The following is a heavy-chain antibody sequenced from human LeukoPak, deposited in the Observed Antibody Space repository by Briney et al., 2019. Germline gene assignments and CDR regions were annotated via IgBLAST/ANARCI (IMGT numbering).Heavy chain of an antibody. CDR1: GGTFSSYA. CDR2: IIPIFGTA. V-gene: IGHV1-69*01. CDR3: ARAWGGGPNWFDP. Sequence: ASVKVSCKASGGTFSSYAISWVRQAPGQGLEWMGGIIPIFGTANYAQKFQGRVTITADESTSTAYMELSSLRSDDTAVYYCARAWGGGPNWFDPWGQGTLVTVSS. D-gene: IGHD3-16*01. J-gene: IGHJ5*02.